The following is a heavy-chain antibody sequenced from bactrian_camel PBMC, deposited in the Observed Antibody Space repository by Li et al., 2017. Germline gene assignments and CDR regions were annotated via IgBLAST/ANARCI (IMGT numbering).Heavy chain of an antibody. V-gene: IGHV3-2*01. CDR1: GFTFSDVY. CDR2: ISSAGSNT. Sequence: HVQLVESGGGLVQPGGSLRLSCAASGFTFSDVYMMWVRQAPGKGLEWVSRISSAGSNTYYADSVKGRFTIARDNAKNAVYLLMDGLNLDDSAMYYCAASRNWCSRPMRVDYWGQGTQVTVS. CDR3: AASRNWCSRPMRVDY. J-gene: IGHJ4*01. D-gene: IGHD7*01.